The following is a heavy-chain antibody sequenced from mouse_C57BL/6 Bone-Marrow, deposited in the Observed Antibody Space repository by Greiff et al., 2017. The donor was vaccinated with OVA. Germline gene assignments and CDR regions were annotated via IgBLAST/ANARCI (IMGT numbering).Heavy chain of an antibody. J-gene: IGHJ2*01. D-gene: IGHD3-2*01. CDR2: LSSGGSYT. CDR1: GFTFSSYG. CDR3: ASLTD. Sequence: DVMLVESGGDLVKPGGSLKLSCAASGFTFSSYGMSWVRQTPDKRLEWVATLSSGGSYTYYPDSVKGRFTISRDNAKNTLYLQMSSLKSEDTAMYYCASLTDWGQGTTLTVSS. V-gene: IGHV5-6*02.